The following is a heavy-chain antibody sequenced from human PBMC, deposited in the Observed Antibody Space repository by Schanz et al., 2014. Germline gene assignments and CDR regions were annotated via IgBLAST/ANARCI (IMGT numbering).Heavy chain of an antibody. J-gene: IGHJ4*02. CDR3: AATTILAD. CDR2: ISSGGTTI. V-gene: IGHV3-48*02. D-gene: IGHD3-3*01. Sequence: EVQLVESGGGLVQPGESLRLSCAVSGFSFSSYSMSWVRQAPGKGLEWIAYISSGGTTIYCADSVKGRFTISRDNAKSSLYLQMNSLRDEDTAVYYCAATTILADWGQGTLVAVSS. CDR1: GFSFSSYS.